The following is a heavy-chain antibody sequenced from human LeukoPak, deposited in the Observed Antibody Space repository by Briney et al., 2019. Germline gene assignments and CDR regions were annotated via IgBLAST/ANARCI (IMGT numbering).Heavy chain of an antibody. Sequence: SETLSLTCTVSGGSISSSSYYWGWIRQPPGKGLEWIGSIYYSGSTYYNPSLKSRVTISVGTSKNQFSLKLNSVTAADTAVYYCARVLKTWELDAFDIWGQGTMVTVSS. CDR3: ARVLKTWELDAFDI. CDR1: GGSISSSSYY. J-gene: IGHJ3*02. CDR2: IYYSGST. V-gene: IGHV4-39*07. D-gene: IGHD1-26*01.